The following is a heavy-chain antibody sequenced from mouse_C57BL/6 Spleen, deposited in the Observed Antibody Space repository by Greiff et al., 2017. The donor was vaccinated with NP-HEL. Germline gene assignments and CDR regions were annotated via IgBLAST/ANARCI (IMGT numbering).Heavy chain of an antibody. V-gene: IGHV2-5*01. CDR3: AKNSGSLGLEYAMDY. J-gene: IGHJ4*01. CDR1: GFSLTSYG. CDR2: IWRGGST. Sequence: VKVVESGPGLVQPSQSLSITCTVSGFSLTSYGVHWVRQSPGKGLEWLGVIWRGGSTDYNAAFMSRLSITKDNSKSQVFFKMNSLQADDTAIYYCAKNSGSLGLEYAMDYWGQGTSVTVSS. D-gene: IGHD4-1*01.